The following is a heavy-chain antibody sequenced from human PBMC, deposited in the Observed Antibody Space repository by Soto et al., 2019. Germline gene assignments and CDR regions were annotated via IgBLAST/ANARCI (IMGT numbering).Heavy chain of an antibody. CDR2: LIPIFGTA. CDR1: GGTFSDYG. CDR3: ARGWDHYDSSGLRTWFDP. V-gene: IGHV1-69*13. D-gene: IGHD3-22*01. Sequence: ASVKVSCKASGGTFSDYGINWVRQAPGQGLEWMGGLIPIFGTANYAQKFQGRVTITADEPTSTAYMELSSLRSEDTAVYYCARGWDHYDSSGLRTWFDPWGQGTLVTVSS. J-gene: IGHJ5*02.